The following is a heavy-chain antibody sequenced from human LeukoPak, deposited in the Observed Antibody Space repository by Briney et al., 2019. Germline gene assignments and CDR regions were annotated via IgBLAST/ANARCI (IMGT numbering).Heavy chain of an antibody. CDR3: ARDRRAAGGFFSPEY. D-gene: IGHD6-13*01. J-gene: IGHJ4*02. Sequence: ASVKVSCKASGGTLSSYAFSWVRQAPGQGLEWMGRIIPILATEFYAQKVQDRLTITADPSTSTAYMELSSLRSDDTAVYYCARDRRAAGGFFSPEYWGQGTQVTVSS. CDR2: IIPILATE. CDR1: GGTLSSYA. V-gene: IGHV1-69*11.